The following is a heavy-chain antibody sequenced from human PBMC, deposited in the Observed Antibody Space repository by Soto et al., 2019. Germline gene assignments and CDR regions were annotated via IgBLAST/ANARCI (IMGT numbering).Heavy chain of an antibody. V-gene: IGHV1-46*03. CDR2: INPSGGST. CDR1: GYTFTSYY. Sequence: GASVKVSCKASGYTFTSYYMHWVRQAPGQGLEWMGIINPSGGSTSYAQKFQGRVTMTRDTSTSTVYMELSSLRSEDTAVYYCARGIPEIVVAPRGYFDYWGQGTLVTVSA. CDR3: ARGIPEIVVAPRGYFDY. D-gene: IGHD3-22*01. J-gene: IGHJ4*02.